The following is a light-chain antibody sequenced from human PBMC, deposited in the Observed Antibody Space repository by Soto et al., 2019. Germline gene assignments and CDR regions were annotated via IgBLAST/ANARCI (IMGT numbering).Light chain of an antibody. Sequence: SYELTQPLSVPVALGQTARITCGGNNIGSKNVHWYQQKPGQYPVLVIHRAPNRPSGITERFSGSKSGNTATLTISRAHAGDEADYYFQVWGRGTPRVFGGGTPPTVL. J-gene: IGLJ3*02. V-gene: IGLV3-9*01. CDR3: QVWGRGTPRV. CDR1: NIGSKN. CDR2: RAP.